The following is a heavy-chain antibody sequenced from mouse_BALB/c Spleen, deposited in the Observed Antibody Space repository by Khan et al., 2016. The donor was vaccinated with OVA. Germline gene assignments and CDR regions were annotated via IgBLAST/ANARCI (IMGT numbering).Heavy chain of an antibody. J-gene: IGHJ3*01. V-gene: IGHV1-5*01. Sequence: EVQLQESGTVLARPGASVKMSCKASGYTFTRYWMHWVKQRPGQGLEWIGDIYPGNTDTKYNQKFKGKAKLTAVTSTSTAYMELSSLTNEDSAVYYCTKRSWNAAWFTYWGQGTLVTVSA. CDR1: GYTFTRYW. CDR3: TKRSWNAAWFTY. CDR2: IYPGNTDT.